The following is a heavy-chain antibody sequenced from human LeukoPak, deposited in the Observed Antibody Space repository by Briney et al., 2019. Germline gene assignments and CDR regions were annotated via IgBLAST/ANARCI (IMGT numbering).Heavy chain of an antibody. J-gene: IGHJ4*02. CDR2: ISTSGGST. CDR3: AKDNDILTGYSFGYYFDY. Sequence: PGGSLRLSCAASGFTFSDFGMSWVRQAPGKGLEWVSVISTSGGSTYYADSVKGRFTISRDNSKNTLYLRMNSLRAEDTAVYYCAKDNDILTGYSFGYYFDYWGQGTLVTVSS. CDR1: GFTFSDFG. D-gene: IGHD3-9*01. V-gene: IGHV3-23*01.